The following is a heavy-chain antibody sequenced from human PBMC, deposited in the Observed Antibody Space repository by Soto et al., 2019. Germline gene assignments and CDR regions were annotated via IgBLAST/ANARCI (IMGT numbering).Heavy chain of an antibody. CDR3: AKYGKGYYMDV. V-gene: IGHV3-23*01. CDR2: ISASGGST. J-gene: IGHJ6*03. D-gene: IGHD1-26*01. CDR1: GFTFSSFG. Sequence: GGSLRLSCAASGFTFSSFGMTWVRQAPGKGLEWVSWISASGGSTYYADSVKGRLTISRDNSKNTLYLQMKSLRVEDTAVYYCAKYGKGYYMDVWGKGTTVTVSS.